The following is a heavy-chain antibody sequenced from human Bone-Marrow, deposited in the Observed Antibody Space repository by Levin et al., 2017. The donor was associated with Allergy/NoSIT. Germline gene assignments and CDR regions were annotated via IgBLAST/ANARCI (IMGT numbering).Heavy chain of an antibody. V-gene: IGHV3-9*01. Sequence: SLKISCATSKFIFDDYGMYWVRQAPGKGLEWVSGISWNSGKTHYADSVKGRFIISRDNAKNSLYLQMNSLRTEDTALYYCVKSLNTMTIHDGFDFWGPGTMVTVSA. CDR2: ISWNSGKT. CDR3: VKSLNTMTIHDGFDF. CDR1: KFIFDDYG. J-gene: IGHJ3*01. D-gene: IGHD1/OR15-1a*01.